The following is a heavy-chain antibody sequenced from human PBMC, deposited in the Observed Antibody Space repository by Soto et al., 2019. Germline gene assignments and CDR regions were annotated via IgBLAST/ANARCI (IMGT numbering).Heavy chain of an antibody. J-gene: IGHJ4*02. D-gene: IGHD6-13*01. CDR2: IRSKAYGGTT. Sequence: PGGSLRLSCTASGFTFGDYAMSWFRQAPGKGLEWVGFIRSKAYGGTTEYAASVKGRFTISRDDSKSIAYLQMNSLKTEDTAVYYCTRDTPEWKQQLVKIEYWGQGTLVTVSS. V-gene: IGHV3-49*03. CDR3: TRDTPEWKQQLVKIEY. CDR1: GFTFGDYA.